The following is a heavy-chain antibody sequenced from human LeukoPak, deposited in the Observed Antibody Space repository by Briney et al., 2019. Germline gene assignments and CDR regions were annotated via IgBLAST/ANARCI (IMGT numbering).Heavy chain of an antibody. CDR1: GFTFSSDA. Sequence: GGSLRLSCAASGFTFSSDAMHWVRLAPGKGLDWVAVISHHGTDKYYADSVKDRFTISRDNSKSILYLQMDSLRGEDTAVYYCAKDFRIGYSAHFDYWGQGALVTVSS. D-gene: IGHD2-21*01. CDR3: AKDFRIGYSAHFDY. V-gene: IGHV3-30-3*01. CDR2: ISHHGTDK. J-gene: IGHJ4*02.